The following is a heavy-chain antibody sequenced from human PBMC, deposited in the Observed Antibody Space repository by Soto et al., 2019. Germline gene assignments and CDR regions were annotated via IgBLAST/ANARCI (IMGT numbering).Heavy chain of an antibody. J-gene: IGHJ5*02. Sequence: QAQVVQFGPEVKNPGASVKVSCKASGYIFNNYGVSWVRQAPGQGLEWMAWISTHDGDTKYAQTIQGRVSLTTDTSTNTAYMELRNLRSDDTAVYYCARSPSDLLVTGPWFDPWGQGTQVIVSS. CDR2: ISTHDGDT. D-gene: IGHD5-18*01. CDR3: ARSPSDLLVTGPWFDP. CDR1: GYIFNNYG. V-gene: IGHV1-18*04.